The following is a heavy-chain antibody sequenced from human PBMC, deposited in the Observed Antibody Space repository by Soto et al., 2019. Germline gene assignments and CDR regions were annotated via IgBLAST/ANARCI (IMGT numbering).Heavy chain of an antibody. D-gene: IGHD2-2*01. CDR3: ATGVVVPAAMVSDAFDI. V-gene: IGHV3-15*01. CDR1: GFTFSNAW. CDR2: IKSKTDGGTT. Sequence: EVQLVESGGGLVKPGGSLRLSCAASGFTFSNAWMSWVRQAPGKGLEWVGRIKSKTDGGTTDYAAPVKGRFTISRDDSKNTLDRQMNSMKTEDTAGEYCATGVVVPAAMVSDAFDIWGQGTMVTVAS. J-gene: IGHJ3*02.